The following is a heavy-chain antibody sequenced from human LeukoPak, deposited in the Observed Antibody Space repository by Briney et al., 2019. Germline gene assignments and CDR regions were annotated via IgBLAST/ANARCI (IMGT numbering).Heavy chain of an antibody. J-gene: IGHJ3*02. CDR1: GGSISSSSYY. V-gene: IGHV4-39*07. D-gene: IGHD6-6*01. Sequence: SSETLSLTCTVSGGSISSSSYYWGWIRQPPGKGLEWIGSIYYSGSTYYNPSLKSRVTISVDTSKNQFSLKLSSVTAADTAVYYCARLVDVDAFDIWGQGTMVTVSS. CDR2: IYYSGST. CDR3: ARLVDVDAFDI.